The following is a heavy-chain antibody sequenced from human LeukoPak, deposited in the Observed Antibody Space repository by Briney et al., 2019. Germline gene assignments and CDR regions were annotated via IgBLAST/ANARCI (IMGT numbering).Heavy chain of an antibody. CDR2: ISAYNGNT. CDR1: GYTLTSYG. V-gene: IGHV1-18*01. J-gene: IGHJ4*02. Sequence: GASVKVSCKASGYTLTSYGISWVRQAPGQGLEWMGWISAYNGNTNYAQKLQGRVTMTTDTSTSTAYMELRSLRSDDTAVYYCALDYDSSGYRPFDYWGQGTLVTVSS. CDR3: ALDYDSSGYRPFDY. D-gene: IGHD3-22*01.